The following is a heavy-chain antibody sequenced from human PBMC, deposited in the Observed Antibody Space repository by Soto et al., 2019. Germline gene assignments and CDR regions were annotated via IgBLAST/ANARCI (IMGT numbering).Heavy chain of an antibody. CDR2: IIPIFGTA. Sequence: QVQLVQSGAEVKKPGSSVKVSCKASGGTFSSYAISWVRQAPGQGLEGMGGIIPIFGTANYAQKFQGRVTITADESTSTAYMELSSLRSEDTAVYYCARVRLGEKHWYYFDYWGQGTLVTVSS. CDR3: ARVRLGEKHWYYFDY. CDR1: GGTFSSYA. J-gene: IGHJ4*02. V-gene: IGHV1-69*01. D-gene: IGHD3-16*01.